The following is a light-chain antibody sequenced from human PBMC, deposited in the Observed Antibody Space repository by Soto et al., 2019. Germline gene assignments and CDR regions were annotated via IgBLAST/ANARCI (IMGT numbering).Light chain of an antibody. J-gene: IGKJ4*01. Sequence: DIQMTQSPSSVSASVGDRVTITCRASQGISNWLAWFQQKPGKAPKLLIYAASSLQSGVPARFSGSGSGTHFTLTISSLQPEDFATYYCKKANSFPPGTFGGGTKVEIK. V-gene: IGKV1-12*01. CDR3: KKANSFPPGT. CDR2: AAS. CDR1: QGISNW.